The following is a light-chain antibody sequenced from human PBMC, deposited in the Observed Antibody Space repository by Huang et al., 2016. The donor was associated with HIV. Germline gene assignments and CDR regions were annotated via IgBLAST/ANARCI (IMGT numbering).Light chain of an antibody. Sequence: PGERATLSCRARQSVSSFLAWYQQKPGQAPRLLIYDTSNRATGIPARFSGSGSGTDFTLTISSLEPEDFAVYYCQQRTNWPALTFGGGTKVETK. V-gene: IGKV3-11*01. CDR3: QQRTNWPALT. CDR2: DTS. J-gene: IGKJ4*01. CDR1: QSVSSF.